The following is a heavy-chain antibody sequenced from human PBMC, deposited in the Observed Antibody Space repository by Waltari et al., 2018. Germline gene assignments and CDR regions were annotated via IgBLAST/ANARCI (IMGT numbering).Heavy chain of an antibody. J-gene: IGHJ3*02. D-gene: IGHD1-26*01. CDR1: GGSISSYY. CDR3: SRGGIVGATRAFDI. V-gene: IGHV4-59*01. CDR2: IYYSGST. Sequence: QVQLQESGPGLVKPSETLSLTCTVSGGSISSYYWSWIRQPPGKGLEWIGYIYYSGSTTYNPSLKSRVTISVDTSKNRFSLKLSSVTAADTAVYYCSRGGIVGATRAFDIWGQGTMVTVSS.